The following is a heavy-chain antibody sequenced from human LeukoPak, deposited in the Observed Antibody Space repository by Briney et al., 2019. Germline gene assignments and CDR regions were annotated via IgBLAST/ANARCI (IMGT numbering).Heavy chain of an antibody. Sequence: GGSLRLSCAASGFTSSSYWMSRVRQAPGKGLEWVANIKQDGSEKYYVDSVKGRFTISRDNAKNSLYLQMNSLRAEDTAVYYCARDQVVLGYYYYYMDVWGKGTTVTVSS. CDR2: IKQDGSEK. D-gene: IGHD2-15*01. CDR3: ARDQVVLGYYYYYMDV. J-gene: IGHJ6*03. V-gene: IGHV3-7*01. CDR1: GFTSSSYW.